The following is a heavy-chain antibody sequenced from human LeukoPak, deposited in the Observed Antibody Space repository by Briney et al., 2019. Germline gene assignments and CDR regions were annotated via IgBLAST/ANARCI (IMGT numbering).Heavy chain of an antibody. Sequence: ASVKVSCKASGGTFSSYAISWVRQAPGQGLEWMGWINPNSGGTNYAQKFQGRVTMTRDTSISTAYMELSRLRSDDTAVYYCARLLWFGESNWFDPWGQGTLVTVSS. D-gene: IGHD3-10*01. CDR2: INPNSGGT. CDR3: ARLLWFGESNWFDP. V-gene: IGHV1-2*02. CDR1: GGTFSSYA. J-gene: IGHJ5*02.